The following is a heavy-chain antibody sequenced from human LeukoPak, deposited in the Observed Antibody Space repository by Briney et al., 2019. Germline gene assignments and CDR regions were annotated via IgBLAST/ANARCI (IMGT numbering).Heavy chain of an antibody. CDR1: GGSFSSSIDY. J-gene: IGHJ5*02. CDR3: ARFIAAAGSRWFDP. D-gene: IGHD6-13*01. Sequence: PSETLSLTCTVSGGSFSSSIDYWGWVRQPPGKGVEWIGSIYYSGSTSYNPSLKSRVTISVDTSKNQFSLKLTSVTAADTAVYYCARFIAAAGSRWFDPWGQGTLVTVSS. CDR2: IYYSGST. V-gene: IGHV4-39*01.